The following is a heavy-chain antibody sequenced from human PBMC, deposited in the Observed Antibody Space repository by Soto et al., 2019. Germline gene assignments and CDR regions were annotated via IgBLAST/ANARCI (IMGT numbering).Heavy chain of an antibody. J-gene: IGHJ4*02. CDR1: GDSVSSNSAA. V-gene: IGHV6-1*01. D-gene: IGHD1-26*01. Sequence: PSQTLSLTCGISGDSVSSNSAAWNWLRQSPSRGLEWLGRTYYRSKWYNDYAVSVESRITINPDTSKNHFSLQLNFVTPEDTAVYFCARGEQYSGRIFDYWGQGTLATVSS. CDR3: ARGEQYSGRIFDY. CDR2: TYYRSKWYN.